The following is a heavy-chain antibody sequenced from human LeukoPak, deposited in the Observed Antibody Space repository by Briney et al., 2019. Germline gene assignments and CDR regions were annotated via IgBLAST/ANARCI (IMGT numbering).Heavy chain of an antibody. V-gene: IGHV1-2*02. CDR3: ARGPGLTAIPNWFDP. CDR2: INPKSGGT. J-gene: IGHJ5*02. D-gene: IGHD1-14*01. Sequence: ASVKVSCKASGYTFSGYYMHWVRQAPGQGLEWMGWINPKSGGTNYAQKFQGRVTMTRDTSISTVYMELSRLRSDDTAVYNCARGPGLTAIPNWFDPWGQGALATVSS. CDR1: GYTFSGYY.